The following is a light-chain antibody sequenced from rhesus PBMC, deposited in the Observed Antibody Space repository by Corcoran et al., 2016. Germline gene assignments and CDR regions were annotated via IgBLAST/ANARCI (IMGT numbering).Light chain of an antibody. V-gene: IGKV1-25*01. CDR3: QHYYSTPYS. CDR2: EAS. J-gene: IGKJ2*01. Sequence: DIQMTQSPSSLSASVGDRVTITCRASQGITNDLAWYQQKPGEIPKLLIYEASSLQSGILSRCSGSGSVTDFTLTISSLQSEDFATYYCQHYYSTPYSFGQGTKVEIK. CDR1: QGITND.